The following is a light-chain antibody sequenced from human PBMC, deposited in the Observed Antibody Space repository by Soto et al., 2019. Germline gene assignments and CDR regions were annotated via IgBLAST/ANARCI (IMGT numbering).Light chain of an antibody. CDR1: QSLLHSNGYNY. CDR2: LGS. V-gene: IGKV2-28*01. Sequence: DIVMTQSPLSLTVTPGEPASISCRSSQSLLHSNGYNYLDWYLQKPGQSPQLLIYLGSNRASGVPDRFSGSGSCTDFTLKISRVEAEDVGVYYCMQALQTPLTFGGGTKVEIK. J-gene: IGKJ4*01. CDR3: MQALQTPLT.